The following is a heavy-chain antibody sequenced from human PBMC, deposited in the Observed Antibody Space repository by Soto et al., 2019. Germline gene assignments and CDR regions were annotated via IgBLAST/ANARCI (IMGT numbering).Heavy chain of an antibody. Sequence: GGSLRLSCAASGFTFSSYWMSWVRQAPGKGLEWVANIKQDGSEKYYVDSVKGRFTISRDNAKNSLYLQMNSLRAEDTAVYYCARGTRGYCSSTSCYFSPSLRYYMDVWGKGTTVTVSS. D-gene: IGHD2-2*01. CDR1: GFTFSSYW. V-gene: IGHV3-7*01. J-gene: IGHJ6*03. CDR2: IKQDGSEK. CDR3: ARGTRGYCSSTSCYFSPSLRYYMDV.